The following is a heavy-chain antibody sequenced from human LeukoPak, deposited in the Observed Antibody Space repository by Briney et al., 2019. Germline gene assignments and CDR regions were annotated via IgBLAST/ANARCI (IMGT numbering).Heavy chain of an antibody. Sequence: PGGSLRLSCAASGFTFSSYSMNWVREAPGKGLEWVSSISSSRSYIYYADSVKGRFTISRDNAKNSLYLQMNSLRAEDTAVYYCARDRVTIFGVVIINDYYYYMDVWGKGTTVTVSS. J-gene: IGHJ6*03. CDR1: GFTFSSYS. V-gene: IGHV3-21*01. CDR2: ISSSRSYI. D-gene: IGHD3-3*01. CDR3: ARDRVTIFGVVIINDYYYYMDV.